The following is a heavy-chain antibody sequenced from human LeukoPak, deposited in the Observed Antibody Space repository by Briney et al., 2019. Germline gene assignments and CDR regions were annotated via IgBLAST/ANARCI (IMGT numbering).Heavy chain of an antibody. CDR1: GGTFSSYA. CDR2: IIPIFGTA. CDR3: ARGAGLRFLEWLFYFDY. D-gene: IGHD3-3*01. V-gene: IGHV1-69*13. Sequence: SVKVSCKASGGTFSSYAISWVRQAPGQGLEWMGGIIPIFGTAKHAQKFQGRVTISADESTSTAYMELSSLRSEDTAVYYCARGAGLRFLEWLFYFDYWGQGTLVTVSS. J-gene: IGHJ4*02.